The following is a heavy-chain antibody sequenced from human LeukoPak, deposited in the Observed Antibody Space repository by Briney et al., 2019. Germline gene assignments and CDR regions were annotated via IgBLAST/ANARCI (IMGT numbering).Heavy chain of an antibody. CDR3: VRDSRYGSGWFEDGLDF. J-gene: IGHJ6*02. Sequence: PSEILSLTCTVSGDSVRSYYWSWIRQPPGQGLEWLGHINDRGSTNYNPSLQGRVTISIDTSKNQFSLKVNSVTAADTAVYYCVRDSRYGSGWFEDGLDFWGQGTTVTVSS. CDR1: GDSVRSYY. D-gene: IGHD6-13*01. V-gene: IGHV4-59*02. CDR2: INDRGST.